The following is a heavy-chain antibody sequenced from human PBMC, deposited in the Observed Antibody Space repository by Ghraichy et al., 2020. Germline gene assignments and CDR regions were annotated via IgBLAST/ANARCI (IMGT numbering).Heavy chain of an antibody. Sequence: SQTLSLTCTISGGPIGNYYWNWIRQSPGKGLEWIARIHYTGSTNYNPSLESRVGISLDTSRNHVSLQLTSVTAADTAFYYCARGGGYLNWGQGILVTVSS. J-gene: IGHJ1*01. V-gene: IGHV4-59*01. CDR3: ARGGGYLN. CDR2: IHYTGST. D-gene: IGHD3-22*01. CDR1: GGPIGNYY.